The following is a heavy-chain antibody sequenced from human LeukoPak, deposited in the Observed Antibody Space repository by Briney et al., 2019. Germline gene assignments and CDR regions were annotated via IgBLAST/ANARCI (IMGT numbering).Heavy chain of an antibody. V-gene: IGHV4-34*01. Sequence: SETLSLTCAVYGGSFSGYYWSWIRQPPGKGLEWIGEVNHSGSTNYSPSLKSRVTMSVDTSKNQFSLNLSSVTAADTAVYYCARVVWDGVIVAVQPAATPGSIDYWGQGTLVTVSS. CDR2: VNHSGST. J-gene: IGHJ4*02. CDR3: ARVVWDGVIVAVQPAATPGSIDY. D-gene: IGHD2-2*01. CDR1: GGSFSGYY.